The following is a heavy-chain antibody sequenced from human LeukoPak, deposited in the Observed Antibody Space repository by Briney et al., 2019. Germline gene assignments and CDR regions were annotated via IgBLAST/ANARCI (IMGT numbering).Heavy chain of an antibody. CDR3: ARGGVLRFLEHLDY. CDR2: ISAYNGNT. Sequence: GASVKVSCKASGYTFTSYHINWVRQAPGQGLEWMGWISAYNGNTNYAQELRGRVTMTTDTATSTVYMELSSLRSEDTAVYYCARGGVLRFLEHLDYWGQGTLVTVSS. J-gene: IGHJ4*02. V-gene: IGHV1-18*01. CDR1: GYTFTSYH. D-gene: IGHD3-3*01.